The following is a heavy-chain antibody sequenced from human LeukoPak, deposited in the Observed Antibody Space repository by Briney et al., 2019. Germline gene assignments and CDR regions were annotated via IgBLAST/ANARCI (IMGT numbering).Heavy chain of an antibody. CDR2: IWYDGSKK. CDR3: ARDPLRYSGTSVQVEREY. Sequence: GGSLRLSCEASGFTFSSYAMHWVRQAPGKGLEWMAVIWYDGSKKYYADSVKGRFTISRDNSKNTQYLQMNSLRAEDTAVYYCARDPLRYSGTSVQVEREYWGQGTLVTVSS. J-gene: IGHJ4*02. V-gene: IGHV3-33*01. CDR1: GFTFSSYA. D-gene: IGHD1-26*01.